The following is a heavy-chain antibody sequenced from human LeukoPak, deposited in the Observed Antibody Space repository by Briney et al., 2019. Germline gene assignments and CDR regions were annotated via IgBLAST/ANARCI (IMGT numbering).Heavy chain of an antibody. V-gene: IGHV1-69*04. CDR3: ARGYYDSSGYYEYYFDY. CDR2: IIPILGIA. Sequence: GASVKVSCKVSGGTFSSYAISWVRQAPGQGLEWMGRIIPILGIANYAQKFQGRVTITADKSTSTAYMELSSLRSEDTAVYYCARGYYDSSGYYEYYFDYWGQGTLVTVSS. J-gene: IGHJ4*02. CDR1: GGTFSSYA. D-gene: IGHD3-22*01.